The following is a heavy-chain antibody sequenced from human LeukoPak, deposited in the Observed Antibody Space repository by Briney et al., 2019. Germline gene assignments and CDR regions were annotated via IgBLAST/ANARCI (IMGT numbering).Heavy chain of an antibody. CDR2: ISGSGGST. CDR3: AKCSASESGDFWSGYPTVPNWFDP. D-gene: IGHD3-3*01. V-gene: IGHV3-23*01. Sequence: GGSLRLSCAASGFTFSSYEMNWVRQAPGKGLEWVSAISGSGGSTYYADSVKGRFTISRDNSKNTLYLQMNSLRAEDTAVYYCAKCSASESGDFWSGYPTVPNWFDPWGQGTLVTVSS. CDR1: GFTFSSYE. J-gene: IGHJ5*02.